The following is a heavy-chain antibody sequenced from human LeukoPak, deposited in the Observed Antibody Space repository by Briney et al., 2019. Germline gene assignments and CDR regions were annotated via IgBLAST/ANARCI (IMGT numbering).Heavy chain of an antibody. V-gene: IGHV4-39*01. CDR2: IYYSGST. CDR1: GGSISSSSYF. Sequence: SETLSLTCTVSGGSISSSSYFWGWIRQPPGKGLEWIGSIYYSGSTYYNPSLKSRVTISVDTSKNQFSLKLSSVTAADTALYYCASLRVPGDFDYWGQGTLVTVSS. CDR3: ASLRVPGDFDY. J-gene: IGHJ4*02.